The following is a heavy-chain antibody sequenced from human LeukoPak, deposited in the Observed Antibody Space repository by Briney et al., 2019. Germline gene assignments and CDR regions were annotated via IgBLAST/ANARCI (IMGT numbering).Heavy chain of an antibody. Sequence: PSETLSLTCSVSGGSVSNYYWSWLRQPPGKGLEWIGYVYYTGSTNYNPSLKSRVTMFEDKSKNQFSLRLYSVTVADTAVYYCARHFAYSSSSYFDYWGQGSLVTVSS. CDR1: GGSVSNYY. D-gene: IGHD6-6*01. J-gene: IGHJ4*02. CDR2: VYYTGST. CDR3: ARHFAYSSSSYFDY. V-gene: IGHV4-59*08.